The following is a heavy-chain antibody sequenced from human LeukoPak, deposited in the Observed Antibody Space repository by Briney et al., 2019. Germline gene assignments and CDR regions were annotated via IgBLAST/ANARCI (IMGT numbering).Heavy chain of an antibody. D-gene: IGHD2-2*01. CDR2: MNPNSGGT. J-gene: IGHJ4*02. CDR3: ATSRGGTSFDY. V-gene: IGHV1-2*02. CDR1: GYTFTDYY. Sequence: ASVKVSCKASGYTFTDYYVHWVRQAPGQGLERMGWMNPNSGGTNYAQRFQGRVTMTRDTSISTAYMELTRLRFDDTAVFYCATSRGGTSFDYWGQGTLVTVSS.